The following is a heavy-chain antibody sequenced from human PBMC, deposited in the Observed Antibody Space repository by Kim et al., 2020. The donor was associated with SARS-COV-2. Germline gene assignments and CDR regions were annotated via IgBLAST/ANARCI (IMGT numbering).Heavy chain of an antibody. CDR1: GYSFTSYW. V-gene: IGHV5-51*01. CDR3: ARHLDYYGSGSYYKGYYYYGMDA. D-gene: IGHD3-10*01. J-gene: IGHJ6*02. CDR2: IYPGDSDT. Sequence: GESLKISCKGSGYSFTSYWIGWVRQMPGKGLEWMGIIYPGDSDTRYSPSFQGQVTISADKSISTAYLQWSSLKASDTAMYYCARHLDYYGSGSYYKGYYYYGMDAWGQGTTVTVSS.